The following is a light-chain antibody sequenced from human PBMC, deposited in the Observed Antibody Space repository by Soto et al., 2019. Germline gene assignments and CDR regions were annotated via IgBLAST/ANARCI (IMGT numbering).Light chain of an antibody. CDR2: DAS. J-gene: IGKJ5*01. CDR1: QSVSSY. Sequence: ELVLTQSPATLSLSPGERATLSCRASQSVSSYLAWYQQKPGQAPRLLIYDASNRATGIPARFSGSGSGTDFTLTISSLEPDDFAVYYCQQRSNWPPITFGQGTRLEIK. V-gene: IGKV3-11*01. CDR3: QQRSNWPPIT.